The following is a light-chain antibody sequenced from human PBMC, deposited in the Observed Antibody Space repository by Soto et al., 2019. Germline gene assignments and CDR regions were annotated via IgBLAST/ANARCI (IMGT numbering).Light chain of an antibody. Sequence: EIVVTQSPATLSASPGERATLSCRASQSVSNKLAWYQQKPGQAPRLLIYGPSTRASGIPARFSGSGYGREFTLTISSLQSEDYGVYYCQQRSNWPDAFGQGTRLEIK. CDR2: GPS. J-gene: IGKJ5*01. CDR1: QSVSNK. V-gene: IGKV3-15*01. CDR3: QQRSNWPDA.